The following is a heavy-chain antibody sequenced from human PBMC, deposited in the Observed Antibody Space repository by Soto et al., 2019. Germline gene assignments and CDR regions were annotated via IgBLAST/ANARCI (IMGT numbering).Heavy chain of an antibody. CDR3: ARDLDCSGGSCSDY. Sequence: QVQLVQSGAEVKKPAASVKVSCKASGGTFSSYAISWVRQAPGQGLEWMGGIIPIFGTANYAQKCQGRVTITADESTSTASMELSSLRSEDTAVYYCARDLDCSGGSCSDYWGQGTLVTVSS. CDR1: GGTFSSYA. V-gene: IGHV1-69*01. D-gene: IGHD2-15*01. CDR2: IIPIFGTA. J-gene: IGHJ4*02.